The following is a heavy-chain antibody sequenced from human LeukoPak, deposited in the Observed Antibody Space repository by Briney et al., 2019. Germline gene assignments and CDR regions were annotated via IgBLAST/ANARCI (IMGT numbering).Heavy chain of an antibody. D-gene: IGHD4-17*01. CDR1: GGTFSSYA. Sequence: ASVNVSCKASGGTFSSYAISWLRQAPGQGREWMGWISAYHGNTKYAQQLQGRVNMPTDTSTRTAYMDLRSLRCEARAVYYCARGVPGDDLWGEGTLVTVSP. J-gene: IGHJ1*01. CDR3: ARGVPGDDL. CDR2: ISAYHGNT. V-gene: IGHV1-18*01.